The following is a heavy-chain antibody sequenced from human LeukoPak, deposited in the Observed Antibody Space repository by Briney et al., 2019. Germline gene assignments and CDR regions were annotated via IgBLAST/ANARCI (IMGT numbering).Heavy chain of an antibody. CDR2: IYTSGST. CDR3: AREMVQGVIITEYYFDY. D-gene: IGHD3-10*01. V-gene: IGHV4-4*07. CDR1: GGSISSYY. Sequence: SETLSLTCTVSGGSISSYYWSWIRQPAGKGLEWIGRIYTSGSTNYNPSLKSRVTMSVDTSKNQFSLKLSSVTAADTAVYYCAREMVQGVIITEYYFDYWGQGTLVTVSS. J-gene: IGHJ4*02.